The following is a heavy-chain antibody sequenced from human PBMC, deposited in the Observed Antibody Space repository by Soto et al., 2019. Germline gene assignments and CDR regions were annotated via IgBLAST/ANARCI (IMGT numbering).Heavy chain of an antibody. Sequence: RGFLRLSCAASGFTFNNYGMTWVRQAPGKGVEWVSSISASGGSTYYADSVKGRFTISRANSKNTLYLQMNSLRAEDTAVYDCARDIFWRSYRSDPGPDDYWAQRTLDTDSS. V-gene: IGHV3-23*01. CDR2: ISASGGST. CDR3: ARDIFWRSYRSDPGPDDY. D-gene: IGHD3-16*02. CDR1: GFTFNNYG. J-gene: IGHJ4*01.